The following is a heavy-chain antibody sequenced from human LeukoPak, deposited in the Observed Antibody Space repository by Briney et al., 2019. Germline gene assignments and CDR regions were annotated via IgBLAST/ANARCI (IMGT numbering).Heavy chain of an antibody. CDR1: GFSFHTYS. CDR2: ISSSSSYI. Sequence: GGSLRLSCAASGFSFHTYSMNWVRQAPGKGLEWVSSISSSSSYIYYADSVKGRLTISRDNAKNSLYLQMNSLRAEDTAVYYCASKNYYGSGSSSPPHFDYWGQGTLVTVSS. V-gene: IGHV3-21*01. D-gene: IGHD3-10*01. J-gene: IGHJ4*02. CDR3: ASKNYYGSGSSSPPHFDY.